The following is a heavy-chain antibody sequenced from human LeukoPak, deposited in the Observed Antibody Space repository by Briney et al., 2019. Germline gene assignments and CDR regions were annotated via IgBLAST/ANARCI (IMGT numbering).Heavy chain of an antibody. CDR2: INHRGST. Sequence: SETLSLTCGVYGGSFSTYYWTWIRQPPGKRLEWIGEINHRGSTNYNPSLKSRVTISIDTSKNQFFLKLSSVTAADTAVYYCANLGPYHHDSSRYEGFDIWGQGTMVTVSS. D-gene: IGHD3-22*01. CDR3: ANLGPYHHDSSRYEGFDI. J-gene: IGHJ3*02. CDR1: GGSFSTYY. V-gene: IGHV4-34*01.